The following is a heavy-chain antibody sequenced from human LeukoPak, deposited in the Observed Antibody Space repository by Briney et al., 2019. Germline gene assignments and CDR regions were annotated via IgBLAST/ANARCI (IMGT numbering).Heavy chain of an antibody. Sequence: PGRSLRLSCAASGFTFSSYAMHWVRQAPGKGLEWMAVISYDGSNKYYADSVKGRFTISRDNSKNTLYLQMNSLRAEDTAVYYCARDSAAMDNYYYYFMDVWGKGTTVTVSS. CDR2: ISYDGSNK. CDR3: ARDSAAMDNYYYYFMDV. V-gene: IGHV3-30*04. D-gene: IGHD5-18*01. J-gene: IGHJ6*03. CDR1: GFTFSSYA.